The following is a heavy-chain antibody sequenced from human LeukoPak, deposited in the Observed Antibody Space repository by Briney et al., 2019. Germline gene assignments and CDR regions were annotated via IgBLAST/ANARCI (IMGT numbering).Heavy chain of an antibody. J-gene: IGHJ4*02. CDR2: ISDIGSI. CDR1: GGSISSYS. CDR3: AGHHPRNTVDF. D-gene: IGHD2-8*02. Sequence: KPSETLSPTCTVSGGSISSYSWSWIRQPPGKGLGWIAYISDIGSINYNPSLKSRVTISLDTSKNQFSLKLSSVTAADTAVYYCAGHHPRNTVDFWGQGTLVTVSS. V-gene: IGHV4-59*08.